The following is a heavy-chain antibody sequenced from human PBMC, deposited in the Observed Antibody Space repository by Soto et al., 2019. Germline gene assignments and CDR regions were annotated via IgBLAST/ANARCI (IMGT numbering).Heavy chain of an antibody. J-gene: IGHJ6*02. Sequence: ASVKVSCKASGYTFTSYYMHWVRQAPGQGLEWMGIINPSGGSTSYAQKFQGRVTMTRDTSTSTVYMELSSLRSEDTAVYYCARDHGTVTTFFNYYYGMDVWGQGTTVTVSS. D-gene: IGHD4-4*01. CDR1: GYTFTSYY. V-gene: IGHV1-46*01. CDR3: ARDHGTVTTFFNYYYGMDV. CDR2: INPSGGST.